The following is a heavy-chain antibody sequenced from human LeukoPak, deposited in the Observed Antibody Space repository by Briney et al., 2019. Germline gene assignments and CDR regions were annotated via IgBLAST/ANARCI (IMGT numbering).Heavy chain of an antibody. Sequence: GGSLRLSCAASGFALSSHWMTWVRQVPGRGPEWVANVNRDGSETYYLASVKGRFTISKDNAKNSLYLQMNSLRAEDTALYHCARNNGMAVWGQGTTVIGSS. CDR3: ARNNGMAV. CDR1: GFALSSHW. V-gene: IGHV3-7*03. J-gene: IGHJ6*02. CDR2: VNRDGSET.